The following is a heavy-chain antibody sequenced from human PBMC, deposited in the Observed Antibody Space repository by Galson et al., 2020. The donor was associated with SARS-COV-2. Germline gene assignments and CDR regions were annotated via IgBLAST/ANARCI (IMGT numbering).Heavy chain of an antibody. V-gene: IGHV2-70*01. CDR2: IDWDDDK. CDR1: GFSLSTSGMC. Sequence: SGPTLVKPTQTLTLTCTFSGFSLSTSGMCVSWIRQPPGKALEWLALIDWDDDKYYSTSLKTRPTISKDTSKNQVVLTMTNMDPVDTATYYCARIKYDILTGYLDAFDIWGQGKMVTVSS. D-gene: IGHD3-9*01. CDR3: ARIKYDILTGYLDAFDI. J-gene: IGHJ3*02.